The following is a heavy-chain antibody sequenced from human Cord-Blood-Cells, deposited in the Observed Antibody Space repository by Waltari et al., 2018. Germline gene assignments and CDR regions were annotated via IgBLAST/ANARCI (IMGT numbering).Heavy chain of an antibody. CDR2: SNPNSGGT. Sequence: QVQLVQSGAEVKKPGASVKVSCKASGYTFTGYYMHWVRQAPGQGLGGRGGSNPNSGGTNYAQKFQGRVTMTRDTSISTAYMELSRLRSDDTAVYYGARDSGSYYASDYWGQGTLVTVSS. J-gene: IGHJ4*02. V-gene: IGHV1-2*02. CDR1: GYTFTGYY. D-gene: IGHD1-26*01. CDR3: ARDSGSYYASDY.